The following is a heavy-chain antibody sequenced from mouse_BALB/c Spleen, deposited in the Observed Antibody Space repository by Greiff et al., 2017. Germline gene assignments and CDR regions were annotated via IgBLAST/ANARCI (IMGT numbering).Heavy chain of an antibody. CDR2: ISSGGSYT. CDR1: GFTFSSYA. V-gene: IGHV5-9-4*01. J-gene: IGHJ4*01. CDR3: ARGNYVNAMDY. D-gene: IGHD2-1*01. Sequence: DVMLVESGGGLVNPGGSLKLSCAASGFTFSSYAMSWVRQSPEKRLEWVAEISSGGSYTYYPDTVTGRFTISRDNAKNTLYLEMSSLRSEDTAMYYCARGNYVNAMDYWGQGTSVTVSS.